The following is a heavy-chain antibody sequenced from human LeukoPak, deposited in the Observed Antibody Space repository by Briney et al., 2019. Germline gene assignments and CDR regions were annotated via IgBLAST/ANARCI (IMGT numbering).Heavy chain of an antibody. D-gene: IGHD2-2*01. CDR1: GYTFTGYY. Sequence: ASVKVSCKASGYTFTGYYMHWVRQAPGQGLEWMGWTNPNSGGTNYAQKFQGRVTMTRDTSISTAYMELSRLRSDDTAVYYCARSRGYCSSTSCYADYYYGMDVWGQGTTVTVSS. CDR3: ARSRGYCSSTSCYADYYYGMDV. J-gene: IGHJ6*02. CDR2: TNPNSGGT. V-gene: IGHV1-2*02.